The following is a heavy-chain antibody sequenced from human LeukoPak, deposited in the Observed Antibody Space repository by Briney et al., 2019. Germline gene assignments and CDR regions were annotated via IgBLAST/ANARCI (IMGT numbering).Heavy chain of an antibody. J-gene: IGHJ6*03. Sequence: ASVKVSCKASGYIFSDYYMHWVRQAPGQGLEWMGWISAYNGNTNYAQRLQGRVTMTTDTSTSTAYMELRSLRSDDTAVYYCARVVPAAVYYYYYMDVWGKGTTVTVSS. V-gene: IGHV1-18*04. D-gene: IGHD2-2*01. CDR1: GYIFSDYY. CDR2: ISAYNGNT. CDR3: ARVVPAAVYYYYYMDV.